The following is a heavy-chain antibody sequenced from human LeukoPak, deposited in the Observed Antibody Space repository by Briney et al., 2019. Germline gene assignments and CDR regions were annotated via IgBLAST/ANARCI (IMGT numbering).Heavy chain of an antibody. V-gene: IGHV3-23*01. D-gene: IGHD2-2*01. CDR3: AKDPDIVVVPAATEENFDY. Sequence: PGGSLRLSCAASGFTFSSYAMSWVRQAPGKGLEWVSAISGSGGSTYYADSVKGRFTISRDNSKNTLYLQMNSLRAEDTAVYYCAKDPDIVVVPAATEENFDYWGQGTLVTVSS. CDR2: ISGSGGST. CDR1: GFTFSSYA. J-gene: IGHJ4*02.